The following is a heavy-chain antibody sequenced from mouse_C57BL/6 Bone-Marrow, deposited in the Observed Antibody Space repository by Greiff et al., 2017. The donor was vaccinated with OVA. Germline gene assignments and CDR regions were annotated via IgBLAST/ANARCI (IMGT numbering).Heavy chain of an antibody. CDR2: TFYSGIT. J-gene: IGHJ4*01. CDR1: GFSINSDCY. Sequence: EVHLVESGPSLVRPSQTLSLTCTVTGFSINSDCYWIWIRQFPGNKLEYIGYTFYSGITYYNPSLESRTYITRDTSKNQFSLKLSSVTTDDTATYYCARGTYYGSSSYYYAMDYWGQGTSVTVSS. CDR3: ARGTYYGSSSYYYAMDY. D-gene: IGHD1-1*01. V-gene: IGHV3-3*01.